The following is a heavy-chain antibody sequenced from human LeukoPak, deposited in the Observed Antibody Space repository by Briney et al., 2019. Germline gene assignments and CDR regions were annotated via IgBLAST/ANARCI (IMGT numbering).Heavy chain of an antibody. CDR3: ARCRFRSGYYQVYYGMDV. CDR1: GGSISSSNW. CDR2: IYHSGST. J-gene: IGHJ6*02. D-gene: IGHD3-3*01. Sequence: NPSGTLSLTCAVSGGSISSSNWWSWVRQPPGKGLEWIGEIYHSGSTNYNPSLKSRVTISVDTSKNQFSLKLSSVTAADTAVYYCARCRFRSGYYQVYYGMDVWGQGTTVTVSS. V-gene: IGHV4-4*02.